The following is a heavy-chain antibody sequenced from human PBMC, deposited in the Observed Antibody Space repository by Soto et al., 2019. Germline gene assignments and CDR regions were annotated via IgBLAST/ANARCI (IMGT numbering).Heavy chain of an antibody. Sequence: GSGPTLVNPTQTLTLTCTFSGFSRSTSGLGVGWIRQPPGKALEWLALIYWDDDKRYSPSLKSRLTITKDTSKNQVVLTMTNMDPVDTATYYCAHTLGVTIFWSGYPDYWGQGTLVTVSS. CDR2: IYWDDDK. V-gene: IGHV2-5*02. CDR3: AHTLGVTIFWSGYPDY. D-gene: IGHD3-3*01. CDR1: GFSRSTSGLG. J-gene: IGHJ4*02.